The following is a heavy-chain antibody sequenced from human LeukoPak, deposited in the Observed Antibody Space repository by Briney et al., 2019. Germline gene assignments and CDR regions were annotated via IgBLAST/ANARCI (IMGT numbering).Heavy chain of an antibody. J-gene: IGHJ3*02. CDR1: GFTFDDYA. CDR3: ARPSRVYYDSSGYPDAFDI. CDR2: ISWNSGSI. Sequence: GGSLRLSCAASGFTFDDYAMHWVRQAPGKGLEWVSGISWNSGSIGYADSVKGRFTISRDNAKNSLYLQMNSLRAEDMALYYCARPSRVYYDSSGYPDAFDIWGQGTMVTVSS. V-gene: IGHV3-9*03. D-gene: IGHD3-22*01.